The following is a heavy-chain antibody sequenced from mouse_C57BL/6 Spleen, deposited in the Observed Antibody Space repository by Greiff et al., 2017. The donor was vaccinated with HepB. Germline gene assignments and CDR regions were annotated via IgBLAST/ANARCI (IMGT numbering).Heavy chain of an antibody. J-gene: IGHJ2*01. CDR3: AREEFGSSYDFDY. CDR2: IDPSDSET. D-gene: IGHD1-1*01. CDR1: GYTFTSYW. V-gene: IGHV1-52*01. Sequence: VKLQQPGAELVRPGSSVKLSCKASGYTFTSYWMHWVKQRPIQGLEWIGNIDPSDSETHYNQKFKDKATLTVDKSSSTAYMQLSSLTSEDSAVYYCAREEFGSSYDFDYWGQGTTLTVSS.